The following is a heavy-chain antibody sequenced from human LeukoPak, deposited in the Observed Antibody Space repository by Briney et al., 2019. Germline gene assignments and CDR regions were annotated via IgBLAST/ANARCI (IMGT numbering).Heavy chain of an antibody. Sequence: SETLSLTCTVSGGSISSSSYYWGWIRQPPGKGLEGIGSIYHSGSSYFNPSLSSRVTIPVDTSKNQLSLKLSSVTAADTAVYYCARHSSYYGNFDYWGQGTLVTVSS. D-gene: IGHD3-10*01. J-gene: IGHJ4*02. CDR2: IYHSGSS. CDR3: ARHSSYYGNFDY. V-gene: IGHV4-39*01. CDR1: GGSISSSSYY.